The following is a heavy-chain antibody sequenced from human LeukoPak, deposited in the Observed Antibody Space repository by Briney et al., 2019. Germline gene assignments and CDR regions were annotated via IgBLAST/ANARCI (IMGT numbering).Heavy chain of an antibody. V-gene: IGHV3-23*01. D-gene: IGHD2-21*01. CDR1: GITLSNYG. CDR3: PKRGVVIRVILVGFHKEACYFAS. J-gene: IGHJ4*02. CDR2: ISDSGGRT. Sequence: GGSLRLSCAVSGITLSNYGMSWGRETPEKGVGWVAGISDSGGRTNYADSVKGRFPISRDNPKTTLYLQINSRRPEDTAVYFCPKRGVVIRVILVGFHKEACYFASWGQGVLVTVSS.